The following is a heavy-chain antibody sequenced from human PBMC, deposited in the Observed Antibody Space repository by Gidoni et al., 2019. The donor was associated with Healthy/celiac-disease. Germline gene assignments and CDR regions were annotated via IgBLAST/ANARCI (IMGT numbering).Heavy chain of an antibody. V-gene: IGHV2-26*01. CDR3: ARIPTTVTTSGMDV. D-gene: IGHD4-17*01. CDR1: GFSLSNARMG. Sequence: QVTLKASGPVLVKPTEPLTLTCTVSGFSLSNARMGVSWIRQPPGQALEWLENIFSKDEKSYSTSLKSRLTSYKDTSKSQVVLNMTNMDPVDTATYYCARIPTTVTTSGMDVWGQGTTVTVSS. CDR2: IFSKDEK. J-gene: IGHJ6*02.